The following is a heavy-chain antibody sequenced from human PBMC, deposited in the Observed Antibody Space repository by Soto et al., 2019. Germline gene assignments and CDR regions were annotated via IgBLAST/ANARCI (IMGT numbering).Heavy chain of an antibody. D-gene: IGHD1-20*01. CDR2: IIPIFGTA. CDR1: GGTFSSYA. V-gene: IGHV1-69*01. Sequence: QVQLVQSGAEVKKPGSSVKVSCKASGGTFSSYAISWVRQAPGQGLEWMGGIIPIFGTANYAQKFQGRVTITADESMSTAYMELSSLRSEDMHVYYCVRSTAQPNWNDLQSYYYYGMDVWGQGTTVTVSS. CDR3: VRSTAQPNWNDLQSYYYYGMDV. J-gene: IGHJ6*02.